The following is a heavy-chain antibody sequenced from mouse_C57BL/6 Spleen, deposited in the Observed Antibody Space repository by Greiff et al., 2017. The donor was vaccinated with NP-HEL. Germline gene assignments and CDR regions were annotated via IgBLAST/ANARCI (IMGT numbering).Heavy chain of an antibody. D-gene: IGHD2-5*01. CDR1: GYAFSSYW. Sequence: QVQLQQSGAELVKPGASVKISCKASGYAFSSYWMNWVKQRPGKGLEWIGQIYPGDGDTNYNGKFKGKATLTAAKSSSTAYMQLSSLTSEDSAVYFCARLVVTGYYFDYWGQGTTLTVSS. CDR3: ARLVVTGYYFDY. CDR2: IYPGDGDT. J-gene: IGHJ2*01. V-gene: IGHV1-80*01.